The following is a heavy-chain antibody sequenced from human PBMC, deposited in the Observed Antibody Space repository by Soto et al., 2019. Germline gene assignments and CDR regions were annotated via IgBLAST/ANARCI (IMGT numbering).Heavy chain of an antibody. CDR3: AKLVDRLGGVTVVAY. CDR1: GFPFSSYG. Sequence: QVRLVESGGGVVQPVGSVMLSCEVSGFPFSSYGFHWVRQAPGKGLEWVALISYDGSNEYYSDSVKARFTISRDNSKNTLYLQMNNLRREDTAVYYCAKLVDRLGGVTVVAYWGRGTLVTVSS. D-gene: IGHD3-10*01. CDR2: ISYDGSNE. J-gene: IGHJ4*02. V-gene: IGHV3-30*18.